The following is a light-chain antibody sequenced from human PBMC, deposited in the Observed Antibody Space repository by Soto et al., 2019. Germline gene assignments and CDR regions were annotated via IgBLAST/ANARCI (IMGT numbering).Light chain of an antibody. CDR1: QSVSSN. J-gene: IGKJ3*01. CDR3: QQYNNWPSLFT. V-gene: IGKV3-15*01. Sequence: EIVMTQSPATLSVSPGERATLSCRASQSVSSNLAWYQQKPGQAPRLLIYGASTRATGMPARFSGSGSGTEFTLTLRSLQSGDFAVYFCQQYNNWPSLFTFGPGTKVDIK. CDR2: GAS.